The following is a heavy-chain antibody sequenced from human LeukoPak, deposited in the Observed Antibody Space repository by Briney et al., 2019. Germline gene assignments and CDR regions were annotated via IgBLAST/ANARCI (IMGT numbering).Heavy chain of an antibody. D-gene: IGHD3-22*01. Sequence: ASVKVSCKASGGTFSSYAISWVRQAPGQGLEWMGRIIPILGIANCAQKFQGRVTITADKSTSTAYMELSSLRSEDTAVYYCAAGYYYDSSGYYSWGQGTLVTVSS. CDR2: IIPILGIA. J-gene: IGHJ4*02. V-gene: IGHV1-69*04. CDR3: AAGYYYDSSGYYS. CDR1: GGTFSSYA.